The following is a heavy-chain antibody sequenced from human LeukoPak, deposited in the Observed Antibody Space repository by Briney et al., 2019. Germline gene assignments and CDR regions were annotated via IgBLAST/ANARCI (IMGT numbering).Heavy chain of an antibody. CDR3: AKDGSGSSVSPNWFDP. V-gene: IGHV3-30-3*01. CDR1: GFTFSSYA. CDR2: ISYDGSNK. Sequence: PGGSLRLSCAASGFTFSSYAMHWVRKAPGKGREWVAVISYDGSNKYYADSVKGRFTISRDNSKNTLYVQMSSLRAEDTAVYYCAKDGSGSSVSPNWFDPWGQGTLVTVSS. D-gene: IGHD3-10*01. J-gene: IGHJ5*02.